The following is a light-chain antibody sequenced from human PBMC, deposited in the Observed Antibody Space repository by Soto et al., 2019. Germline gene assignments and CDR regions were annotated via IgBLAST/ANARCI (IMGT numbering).Light chain of an antibody. CDR2: RNN. V-gene: IGLV1-47*01. CDR1: SSNIGNNY. CDR3: AAWDVSLSGVV. J-gene: IGLJ2*01. Sequence: QSVLTQPPSASGTPGQRVTISCSGTSSNIGNNYVCWYQHLPGTAPKLLIYRNNQRPSGVPDRFSGSKSGTSASLAISGLRSDDEADYYCAAWDVSLSGVVFGGRTKLTVL.